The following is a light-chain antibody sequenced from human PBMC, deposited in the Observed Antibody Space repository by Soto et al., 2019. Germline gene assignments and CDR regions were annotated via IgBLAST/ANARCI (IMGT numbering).Light chain of an antibody. V-gene: IGKV1-39*01. Sequence: DIQMTQSPSSLSASVVDRVTMTCRASQSICTFLAWYQQKSGKAPQLLVYTASTLGSGVPSRFSGSGSGSVFTLTISSLQPEDFATYYFQRTYIFPITFGQGTRLEIQ. CDR2: TAS. CDR1: QSICTF. J-gene: IGKJ5*01. CDR3: QRTYIFPIT.